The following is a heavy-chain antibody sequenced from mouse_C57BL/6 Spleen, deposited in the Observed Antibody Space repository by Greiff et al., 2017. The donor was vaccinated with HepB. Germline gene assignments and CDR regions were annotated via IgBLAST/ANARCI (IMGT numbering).Heavy chain of an antibody. J-gene: IGHJ1*03. V-gene: IGHV1-82*01. CDR1: GYAFSSSW. Sequence: VQLQQSGPELVKPGASVKISCKASGYAFSSSWMNWVKQRPGKGLEWIGRIYPGDGDTNYNGKFKGKATLTADKSSSTAYMQLSSLKSEDSAVYFCARGGFITTVVEYFDVWGTGTTVTVSS. CDR2: IYPGDGDT. D-gene: IGHD1-1*01. CDR3: ARGGFITTVVEYFDV.